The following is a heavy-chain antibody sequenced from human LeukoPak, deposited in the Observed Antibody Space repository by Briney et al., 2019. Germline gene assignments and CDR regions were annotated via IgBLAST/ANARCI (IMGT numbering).Heavy chain of an antibody. D-gene: IGHD5-12*01. CDR3: ARDQVYSGYDN. CDR1: GYTVTGYY. J-gene: IGHJ4*02. CDR2: INHNSGGT. V-gene: IGHV1-2*02. Sequence: ASVKVSCKASGYTVTGYYMHWVRQAPGQQLEWMGWINHNSGGTNYAQKFQGRVTMTRDTPISTAYMSLSRLRSDDTAVYYCARDQVYSGYDNWGQGTLVSVSS.